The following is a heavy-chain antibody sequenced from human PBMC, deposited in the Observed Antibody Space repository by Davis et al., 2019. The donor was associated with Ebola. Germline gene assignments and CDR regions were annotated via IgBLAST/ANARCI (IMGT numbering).Heavy chain of an antibody. Sequence: GGSLRLSCAASGFTFSSYGMHWVRQAPGKGLEWVAVIWYDGSNKYYADSVKGRFTISRDNSKNTLYLQMNSLRAEDTAVYYCAKDAGSGMLLYYFDYWGQGTLVTVSS. CDR3: AKDAGSGMLLYYFDY. D-gene: IGHD2-15*01. J-gene: IGHJ4*02. V-gene: IGHV3-30*02. CDR2: IWYDGSNK. CDR1: GFTFSSYG.